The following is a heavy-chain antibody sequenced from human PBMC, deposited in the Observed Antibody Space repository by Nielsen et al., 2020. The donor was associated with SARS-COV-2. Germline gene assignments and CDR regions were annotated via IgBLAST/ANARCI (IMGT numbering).Heavy chain of an antibody. J-gene: IGHJ5*02. V-gene: IGHV4-61*02. CDR1: GGSISRGSYY. Sequence: SETLSLTCSVSGGSISRGSYYWYWIRQPAGKGLEWIGRIYTSGSTNYNPSLKSRVTISVDTSKNQFSLKLSSVTAADTAVYYCARGTYDFWSGYQGWFDPWGQGSLVTVSS. CDR2: IYTSGST. CDR3: ARGTYDFWSGYQGWFDP. D-gene: IGHD3-3*01.